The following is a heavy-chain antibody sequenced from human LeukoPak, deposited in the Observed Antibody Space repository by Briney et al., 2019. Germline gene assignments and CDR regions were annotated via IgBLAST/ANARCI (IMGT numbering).Heavy chain of an antibody. D-gene: IGHD6-19*01. CDR2: IWYDGSNK. V-gene: IGHV3-33*01. Sequence: GRSLRLSCAASGFTFSSYGMHWVRQAPGKGLEWVAVIWYDGSNKYYEDSVKGRFTISIDNSKNTLYLQINSLRAEYTAVYYCARDHSSGWYSDYFDYWGQGTLVTVSS. CDR3: ARDHSSGWYSDYFDY. J-gene: IGHJ4*02. CDR1: GFTFSSYG.